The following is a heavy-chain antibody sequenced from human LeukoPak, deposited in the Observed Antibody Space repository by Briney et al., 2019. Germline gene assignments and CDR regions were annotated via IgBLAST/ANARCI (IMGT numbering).Heavy chain of an antibody. D-gene: IGHD5-18*01. CDR1: GGSFSGYY. CDR3: AGGHVDTAMVTYFDY. Sequence: PSETLSLTCAVYGGSFSGYYWSWIRQPPGKGLEWIGEINHSGSTNYNPSLKSRVTISVDTSKNQFSLKLSSVTAADTAVYYCAGGHVDTAMVTYFDYWGQGTLVTVS. V-gene: IGHV4-34*01. CDR2: INHSGST. J-gene: IGHJ4*02.